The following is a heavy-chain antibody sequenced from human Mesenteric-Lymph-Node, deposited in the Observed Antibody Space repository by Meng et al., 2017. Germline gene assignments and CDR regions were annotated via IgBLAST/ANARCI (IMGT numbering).Heavy chain of an antibody. CDR3: ARGKQDAWELLAY. Sequence: QGQLPESGPGLVKPSGTLSLTCAVSGGSMSSTNWWSWVRQPPGKGLEWIGEIYHSGSTNYNPSLKSRVSISLDKSKNHFSLKVNSVTAADTAVYYCARGKQDAWELLAYWGQGALVTVSS. V-gene: IGHV4-4*02. CDR1: GGSMSSTNW. J-gene: IGHJ4*02. D-gene: IGHD1-26*01. CDR2: IYHSGST.